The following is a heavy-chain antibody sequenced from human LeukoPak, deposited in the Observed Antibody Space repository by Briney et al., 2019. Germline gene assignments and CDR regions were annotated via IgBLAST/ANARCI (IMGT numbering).Heavy chain of an antibody. V-gene: IGHV3-21*01. J-gene: IGHJ4*02. D-gene: IGHD3-9*01. CDR2: ISSSSSYI. CDR3: ARALVTYDY. Sequence: GGSLRPSCAASGSTFIGYTINWVRKAPGKGLEWVSSISSSSSYIYYADSVKGRFTISRDNAKNSLYLQMNGLRAEDTAVYYCARALVTYDYWGQGTLVTVSS. CDR1: GSTFIGYT.